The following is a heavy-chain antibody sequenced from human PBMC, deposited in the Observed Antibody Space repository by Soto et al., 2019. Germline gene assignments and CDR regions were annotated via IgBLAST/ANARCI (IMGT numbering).Heavy chain of an antibody. CDR2: FYSSGSI. CDR1: GYFIGAGGYY. V-gene: IGHV4-31*02. J-gene: IGHJ5*02. Sequence: SETLSLTCFVSGYFIGAGGYYWSWIRHHPGKGLEWIGSFYSSGSIIYNPSLRSRVSISGDMSTNQFSMSLTSVTAADTARYYCARMYSSGSGWFHPWGQGTLVTVSS. D-gene: IGHD6-19*01. CDR3: ARMYSSGSGWFHP.